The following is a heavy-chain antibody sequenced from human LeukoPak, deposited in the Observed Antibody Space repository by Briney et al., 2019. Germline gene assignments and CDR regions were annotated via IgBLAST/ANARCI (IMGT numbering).Heavy chain of an antibody. Sequence: PSETLSLTCTVSGDITHYWGWIRQPPGKGLECIGSIYFSGSTYYNPSLRSRVTISLDTSKNQFSLKLSSVTAADTAVYYCASGGVQSTSIDYWGQGTLVTVSS. CDR1: GDITHY. CDR3: ASGGVQSTSIDY. D-gene: IGHD3-16*01. V-gene: IGHV4-39*07. CDR2: IYFSGST. J-gene: IGHJ4*02.